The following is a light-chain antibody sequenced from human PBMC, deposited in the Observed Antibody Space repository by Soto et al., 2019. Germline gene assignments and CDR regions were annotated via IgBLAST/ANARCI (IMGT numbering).Light chain of an antibody. V-gene: IGKV4-1*01. CDR3: QQYYSTLAPT. CDR2: WAS. Sequence: DIVMTQSPDFLAVSLGERATINCKSSQNILFADNNKNYLAWYQQKPGQPPKVLFYWASTRESGVPARFSGSGAGTDFTRTISGLQAEDVAIYYCQQYYSTLAPTFGGGTKVEIK. J-gene: IGKJ4*01. CDR1: QNILFADNNKNY.